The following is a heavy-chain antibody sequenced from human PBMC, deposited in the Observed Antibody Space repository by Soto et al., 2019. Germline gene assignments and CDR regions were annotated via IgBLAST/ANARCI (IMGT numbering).Heavy chain of an antibody. CDR1: GFSLRTSGKC. V-gene: IGHV2-70*11. J-gene: IGHJ4*02. CDR3: ARTPFVNSGYLLDY. CDR2: IDWDDDK. Sequence: PTLVNPTLTLTPTCTFSGFSLRTSGKCVSWVPQPPGKALEWLARIDWDDDKYYSTSLKTRLTISKDTSKNQVVLTMTNMDPVDTATYYCARTPFVNSGYLLDYWGQGTLVTVSS. D-gene: IGHD5-12*01.